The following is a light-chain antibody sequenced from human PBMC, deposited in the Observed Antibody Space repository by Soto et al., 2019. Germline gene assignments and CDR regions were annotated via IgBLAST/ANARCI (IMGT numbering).Light chain of an antibody. CDR3: QEYGSSPPLT. CDR1: QSVSSTY. CDR2: GAS. Sequence: EIVLTQSPGTLSLSPGERATLSCRASQSVSSTYLAWYQHKPGQAPRLLLYGASSRATGIPDRFSGSGSGTDFTLTIRRLEPEDFAVYYCQEYGSSPPLTFGQGTRLEIK. V-gene: IGKV3-20*01. J-gene: IGKJ5*01.